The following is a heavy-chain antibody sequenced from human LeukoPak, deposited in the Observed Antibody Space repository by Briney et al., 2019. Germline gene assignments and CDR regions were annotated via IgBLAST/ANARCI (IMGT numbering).Heavy chain of an antibody. CDR1: GFTFSSYS. CDR2: ISSSSSYI. D-gene: IGHD2-2*01. J-gene: IGHJ4*02. Sequence: PGGSLRLSCAASGFTFSSYSMNWVRQAPGKGLEGVSSISSSSSYIYYADSVKGRFTISRDNAKNSLYLQMNSLRAEDTAVYYCARSIPAGNRRWGQGTLVTVSS. V-gene: IGHV3-21*04. CDR3: ARSIPAGNRR.